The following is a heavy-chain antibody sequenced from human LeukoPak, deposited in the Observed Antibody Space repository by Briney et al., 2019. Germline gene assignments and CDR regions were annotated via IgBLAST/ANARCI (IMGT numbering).Heavy chain of an antibody. Sequence: SETLSLTCAVSGGSVSGCSWSWIRQPPGKGLEWIGDITDRGGTSYTPSLKSRVTISLDTSKNQFSLHLTSVTAADTAVYFCARVPDWEPIDKWGQGTLVTVSS. CDR2: ITDRGGT. CDR1: GGSVSGCS. D-gene: IGHD1-26*01. J-gene: IGHJ4*02. CDR3: ARVPDWEPIDK. V-gene: IGHV4-34*01.